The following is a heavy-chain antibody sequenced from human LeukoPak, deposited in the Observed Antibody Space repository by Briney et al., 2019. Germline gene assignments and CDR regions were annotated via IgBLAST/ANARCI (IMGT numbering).Heavy chain of an antibody. Sequence: PSETLSLTCTVSGDSISSYYWSWIRQPPGKGLEWIGYIYHSGTTNYNPSLKSRVTISVDTSKNQFSLKLSSVTAADTAVYYCARTLNPPYRSSTSCYAFDYWGQGTLVTVTS. J-gene: IGHJ4*02. V-gene: IGHV4-59*08. CDR2: IYHSGTT. CDR1: GDSISSYY. D-gene: IGHD2-2*01. CDR3: ARTLNPPYRSSTSCYAFDY.